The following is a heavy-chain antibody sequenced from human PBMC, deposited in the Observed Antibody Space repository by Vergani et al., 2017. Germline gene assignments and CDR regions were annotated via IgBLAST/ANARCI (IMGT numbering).Heavy chain of an antibody. CDR1: GASVSSSVSSSGYS. D-gene: IGHD1-14*01. Sequence: QVRLQESGPGLVKPSETLSLTCTVSGASVSSSVSSSGYSWGWLRQPPGKGLEWIASLYYRGNSYYSPSLRSRLTISVDTSKNQFSLKLSSVTAADTAIYYCARDQPTRNYYYGMDVWGQGTTVTVSS. V-gene: IGHV4-39*02. CDR2: LYYRGNS. J-gene: IGHJ6*02. CDR3: ARDQPTRNYYYGMDV.